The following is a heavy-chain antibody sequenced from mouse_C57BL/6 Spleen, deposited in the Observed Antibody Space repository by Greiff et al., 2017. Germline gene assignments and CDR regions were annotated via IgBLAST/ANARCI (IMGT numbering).Heavy chain of an antibody. CDR3: ARGPVAHLDY. V-gene: IGHV1-4*01. CDR1: GYTFTSYT. CDR2: INPSSGYT. Sequence: VQLQQSGAELARPGASVKMSCKASGYTFTSYTMHWVKQRPGQGLEWIGYINPSSGYTKYNQKFKDKAKLTADKSSSTAYMQLSSLTSEDSAVYSCARGPVAHLDYWGQGTTLTVSS. J-gene: IGHJ2*01.